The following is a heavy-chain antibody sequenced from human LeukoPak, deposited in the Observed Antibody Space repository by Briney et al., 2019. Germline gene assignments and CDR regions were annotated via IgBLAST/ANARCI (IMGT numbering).Heavy chain of an antibody. V-gene: IGHV4-59*01. Sequence: PSETLSLTCTVSGGSISSYYWSWIRQPPGKGLEWIGYIYYSGSTNYNPSLKSRVTISVDTSKNQFSLKPSSVTAADTAVYYCASQTRYWGQGTLVTVSS. CDR2: IYYSGST. J-gene: IGHJ4*02. CDR3: ASQTRY. CDR1: GGSISSYY.